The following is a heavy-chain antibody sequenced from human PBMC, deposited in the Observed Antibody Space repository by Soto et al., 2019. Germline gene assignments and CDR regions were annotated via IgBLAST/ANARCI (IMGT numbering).Heavy chain of an antibody. CDR3: ARVSKLRAMDY. V-gene: IGHV4-30-2*01. CDR2: IYHSGST. Sequence: SETLSLTCAVSGGSISSGGYSWSWIRQPPGKGLEWIGYIYHSGSTYYNPSLKSRVTISVDRSKNQFSLKLSSVTAADTAVYYCARVSKLRAMDYWGQGTLVTVSS. CDR1: GGSISSGGYS. J-gene: IGHJ4*02.